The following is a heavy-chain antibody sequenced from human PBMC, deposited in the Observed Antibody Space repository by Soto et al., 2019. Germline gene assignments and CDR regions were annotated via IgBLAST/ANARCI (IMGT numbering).Heavy chain of an antibody. CDR1: GLTFNRHA. Sequence: EVQLLESGGGLVQPGGSLRLSCAASGLTFNRHAMSWVRQAPGKGLEWVSGSSDSGDSTYSADSVKGRFTISRDNSKNTLYLQMNSLRAEDTAVYYCATRAFYDPSVYYFYYFDFWGRGTLVTVSS. CDR3: ATRAFYDPSVYYFYYFDF. D-gene: IGHD3-22*01. J-gene: IGHJ4*02. V-gene: IGHV3-23*01. CDR2: SSDSGDST.